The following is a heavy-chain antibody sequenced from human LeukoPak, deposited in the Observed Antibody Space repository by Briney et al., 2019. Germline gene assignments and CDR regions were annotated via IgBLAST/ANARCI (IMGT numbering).Heavy chain of an antibody. V-gene: IGHV4-34*01. CDR3: ARQVSYDSSGYYSYFDY. D-gene: IGHD3-22*01. J-gene: IGHJ4*02. CDR2: INHSGST. Sequence: SETLSLTCAVYGGSFSGYYWSWIRQPPGKGLEWIGEINHSGSTNYNPSLESRVTISVDTSKNQFSLKLSSVTAADTAVYYCARQVSYDSSGYYSYFDYWGQGTLVTVSS. CDR1: GGSFSGYY.